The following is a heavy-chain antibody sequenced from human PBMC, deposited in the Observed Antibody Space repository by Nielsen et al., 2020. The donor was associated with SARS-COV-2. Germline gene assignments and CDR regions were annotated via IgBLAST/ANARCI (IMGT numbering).Heavy chain of an antibody. D-gene: IGHD3-10*01. V-gene: IGHV3-30*02. Sequence: DSVKGRFTISRDKSKNTLYLQMNSLRADDTAVYYCAKEGVTSGAGYYNYNMDVWGQGTTVTVSS. CDR3: AKEGVTSGAGYYNYNMDV. J-gene: IGHJ6*02.